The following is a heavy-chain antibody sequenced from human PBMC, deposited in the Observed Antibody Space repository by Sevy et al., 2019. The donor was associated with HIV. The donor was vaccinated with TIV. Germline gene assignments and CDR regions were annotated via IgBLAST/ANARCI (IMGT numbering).Heavy chain of an antibody. CDR3: ARVPRGYCSGGSCYG. J-gene: IGHJ4*02. CDR2: IYYGGST. CDR1: GGSISSSSYY. V-gene: IGHV4-39*01. Sequence: SETLSLTCTVSGGSISSSSYYWGWIRQPPGKGLEWIGSIYYGGSTYYNPSLKSRVTISVDTSKNQFSLKLSSVTAADTAVYYCARVPRGYCSGGSCYGWGQGTLVTVSS. D-gene: IGHD2-15*01.